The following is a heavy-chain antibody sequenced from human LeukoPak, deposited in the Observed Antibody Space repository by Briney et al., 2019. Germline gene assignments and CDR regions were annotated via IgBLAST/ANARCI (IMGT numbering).Heavy chain of an antibody. Sequence: GGSLRLSCAASGFTFSNSGMHWVRQAPGNGLEWVAFIRYDGINEYYADSVKGRFAISRDNSKNTPYLQMNRLRAEDTAVYYCAKDSGGSFLVSEIDSWGQGTLVTVSS. V-gene: IGHV3-30*02. CDR1: GFTFSNSG. J-gene: IGHJ4*02. CDR3: AKDSGGSFLVSEIDS. CDR2: IRYDGINE. D-gene: IGHD3-16*01.